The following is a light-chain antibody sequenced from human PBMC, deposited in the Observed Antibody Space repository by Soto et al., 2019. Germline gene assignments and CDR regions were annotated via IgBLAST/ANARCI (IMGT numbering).Light chain of an antibody. Sequence: EIVLTQSPATLSLSPGERATLSCRASQSVSSYLAWYQQKPGQAPRLLIYDASNRATGIPARFSGCGSGTDFTPTISSLEPEDFAVYYCQQRSNWLTFGGGTKVEIK. CDR1: QSVSSY. CDR3: QQRSNWLT. V-gene: IGKV3-11*01. CDR2: DAS. J-gene: IGKJ4*01.